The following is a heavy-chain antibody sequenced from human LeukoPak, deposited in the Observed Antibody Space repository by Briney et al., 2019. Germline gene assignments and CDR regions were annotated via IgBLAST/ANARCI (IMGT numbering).Heavy chain of an antibody. V-gene: IGHV4-34*01. J-gene: IGHJ5*02. CDR2: INHSGST. CDR1: GGSFSGYY. D-gene: IGHD4-17*01. CDR3: ARLRDYLNWFDP. Sequence: SETLSLTCAVYGGSFSGYYWSWIRQPPGKGLEWIGEINHSGSTNYNPSLKSRVTISVDTSKNQFSLKLSSVTAADTAVYYCARLRDYLNWFDPWGQGTLVTVSS.